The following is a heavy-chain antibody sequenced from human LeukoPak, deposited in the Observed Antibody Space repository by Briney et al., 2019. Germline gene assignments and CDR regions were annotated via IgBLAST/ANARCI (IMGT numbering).Heavy chain of an antibody. CDR1: GDTVSSSTAT. CDR3: AQGIAVGGTVGDFAY. Sequence: SQTLSLTCAISGDTVSSSTATWKWIRQSPSSGLEWLGRTYYRSKWYNDYAVSVKSRISINPDTSKNQFSLHLNSATPEDTAVYFCAQGIAVGGTVGDFAYWGQGSPVTVSS. V-gene: IGHV6-1*01. J-gene: IGHJ4*02. D-gene: IGHD6-13*01. CDR2: TYYRSKWYN.